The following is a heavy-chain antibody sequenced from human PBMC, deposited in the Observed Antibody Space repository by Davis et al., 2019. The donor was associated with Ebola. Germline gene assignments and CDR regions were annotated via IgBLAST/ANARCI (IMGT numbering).Heavy chain of an antibody. J-gene: IGHJ6*02. CDR1: GFTFSSYS. V-gene: IGHV3-48*04. Sequence: GEFLKISCAASGFTFSSYSMSWIRQAPGKGLEWLSYISTYGTTIYYGDSVKGRFTISRDNAKNSLYLQMHSLRPEDTAVYYCARGERRYYDYNGMDVWGQGTTVTVSS. CDR2: ISTYGTTI. CDR3: ARGERRYYDYNGMDV. D-gene: IGHD1-1*01.